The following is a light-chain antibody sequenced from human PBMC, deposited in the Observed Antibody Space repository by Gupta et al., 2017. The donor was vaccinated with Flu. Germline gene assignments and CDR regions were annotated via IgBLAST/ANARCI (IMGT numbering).Light chain of an antibody. Sequence: QSALTQPASVSGSPGQSITISCTGTSSDVGGYNYVSWYQQHPGKAPKLMMYEVSNRPAGVSNRFSGSKSGTTASLTISGLQAEDEADDYCSAYTSSSSVFGTGTKVTVL. CDR3: SAYTSSSSV. CDR1: SSDVGGYNY. J-gene: IGLJ1*01. V-gene: IGLV2-14*01. CDR2: EVS.